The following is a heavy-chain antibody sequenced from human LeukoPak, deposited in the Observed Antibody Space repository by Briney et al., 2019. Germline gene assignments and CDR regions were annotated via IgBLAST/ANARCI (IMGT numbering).Heavy chain of an antibody. V-gene: IGHV4-34*01. D-gene: IGHD3-22*01. CDR3: ARGPRDSSGYLVTAFDI. Sequence: PSETLSLTCAVYGGSFSGYYWSWIRQPPGKGLEWIGEINHSGSTNYNPSLKSRVTISVDTSKNQFSLKLSSVTAADTAVYYCARGPRDSSGYLVTAFDIWGQGTKVTVSS. CDR2: INHSGST. J-gene: IGHJ3*02. CDR1: GGSFSGYY.